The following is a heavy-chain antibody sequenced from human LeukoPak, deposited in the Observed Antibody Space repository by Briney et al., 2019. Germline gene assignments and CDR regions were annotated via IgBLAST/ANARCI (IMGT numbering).Heavy chain of an antibody. CDR3: TTTGNYGSGSYYRSDYYGMDV. CDR1: GLTFSKAW. D-gene: IGHD3-10*01. J-gene: IGHJ6*02. V-gene: IGHV3-15*01. Sequence: GGSLRLSCAASGLTFSKAWMSWVRQAPGKGLEWVGRIKSKTDGGTVDYTAPVKGRFTISRDDSQNTLYLHMNSLKTEDTAVYYCTTTGNYGSGSYYRSDYYGMDVWGQGTTVTVSS. CDR2: IKSKTDGGTV.